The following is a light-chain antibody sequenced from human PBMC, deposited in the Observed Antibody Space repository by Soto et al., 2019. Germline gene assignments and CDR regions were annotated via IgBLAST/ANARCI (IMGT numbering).Light chain of an antibody. CDR2: DVS. V-gene: IGKV1-5*01. J-gene: IGKJ1*01. CDR3: QQYNSYSRT. Sequence: QMTQSPSTLSASVGDRVTITCRASQSISNWLAWYQQKPGTAPKLLIYDVSSLESGVPSRFSGSGSGTHLTLTISSLQPDDGETYDCQQYNSYSRTFGQGTKVDI. CDR1: QSISNW.